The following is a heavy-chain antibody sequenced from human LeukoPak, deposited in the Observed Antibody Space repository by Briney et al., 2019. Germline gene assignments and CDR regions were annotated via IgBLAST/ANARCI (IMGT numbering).Heavy chain of an antibody. D-gene: IGHD3-9*01. CDR3: ARNILTGYYIGGDFDY. CDR1: GFTFSSYS. Sequence: GGSLRLSCAASGFTFSSYSMNWVRQAPGKGLEWVSSISSSSSYIYYAGSVKGRFTISRDNAKNSLYLQMNSLRAEDTAVYYCARNILTGYYIGGDFDYWGQGTLVTVSS. J-gene: IGHJ4*02. V-gene: IGHV3-21*01. CDR2: ISSSSSYI.